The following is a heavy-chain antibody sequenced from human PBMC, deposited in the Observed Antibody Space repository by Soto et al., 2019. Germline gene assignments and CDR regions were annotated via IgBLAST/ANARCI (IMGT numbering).Heavy chain of an antibody. D-gene: IGHD3-10*01. Sequence: SVKVSCKASGGTFSSYAISWVRQAPGQGLEWMGGIIPIFGTANYAQKFQGRVTITADESTSTAYMELSSLRSEDTAVYYCARAITPGFGVDSYYYYYYGMDVWGQGTTVTVSS. V-gene: IGHV1-69*13. CDR3: ARAITPGFGVDSYYYYYYGMDV. CDR1: GGTFSSYA. J-gene: IGHJ6*02. CDR2: IIPIFGTA.